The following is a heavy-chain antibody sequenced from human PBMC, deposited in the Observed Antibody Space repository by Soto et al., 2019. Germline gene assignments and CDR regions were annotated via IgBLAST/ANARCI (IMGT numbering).Heavy chain of an antibody. V-gene: IGHV4-4*09. CDR2: IHNSGGP. CDR1: GGSISSYY. J-gene: IGHJ4*02. Sequence: SETLSLTCTVSGGSISSYYWSWIRQPPGKGLEWIGHIHNSGGPYNNPSLKSRVTISADTSKNQFSLKLTSVTAADTAVYYCARGSTTEKVDSWGQGTLVTVSS. D-gene: IGHD4-17*01. CDR3: ARGSTTEKVDS.